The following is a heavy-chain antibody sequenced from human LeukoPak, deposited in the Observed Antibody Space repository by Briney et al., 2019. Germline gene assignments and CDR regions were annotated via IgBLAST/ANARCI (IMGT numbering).Heavy chain of an antibody. D-gene: IGHD6-19*01. CDR3: AKDRQKAVAGTRYFQH. CDR1: GFTFSSDA. J-gene: IGHJ1*01. Sequence: GWSWRLSCVPSGFTFSSDAMSWVRPAPGKWLEWVSAMSGRVGSTYYADSVKGRFTISRDNYKNTMYLQMNSLRAEDTAVYYCAKDRQKAVAGTRYFQHWGQGTLVTVSS. CDR2: MSGRVGST. V-gene: IGHV3-23*01.